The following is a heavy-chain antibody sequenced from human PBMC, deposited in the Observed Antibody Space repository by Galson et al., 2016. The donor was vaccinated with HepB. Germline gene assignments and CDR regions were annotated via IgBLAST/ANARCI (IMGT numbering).Heavy chain of an antibody. CDR2: ISWNSGNI. V-gene: IGHV3-9*01. D-gene: IGHD3-3*01. CDR3: AVGGTILEWLLSDY. Sequence: SLRLSCAASGFTFDDYAMHWVRQAPGKGLEWVSGISWNSGNIGYADSVKGRFTISRDNAKNSLNLQMNSLRAEDTALYYCAVGGTILEWLLSDYWGQGTLVTVSS. J-gene: IGHJ4*02. CDR1: GFTFDDYA.